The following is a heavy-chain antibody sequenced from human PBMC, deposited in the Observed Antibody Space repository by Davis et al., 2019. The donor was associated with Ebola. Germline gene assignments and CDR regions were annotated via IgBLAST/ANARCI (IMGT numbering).Heavy chain of an antibody. CDR1: GGSISSGGYS. CDR2: IYHSGST. V-gene: IGHV4-30-2*03. D-gene: IGHD4-17*01. CDR3: ARHAHYGDYPLNWFDP. Sequence: LRLSCAVSGGSISSGGYSWSWIRQPPGKGLEWIGYIYHSGSTYYNPSLKSRVTISVDTSKNQFSLKLSSVTAADTAVYYCARHAHYGDYPLNWFDPWGQGTLVTVSS. J-gene: IGHJ5*02.